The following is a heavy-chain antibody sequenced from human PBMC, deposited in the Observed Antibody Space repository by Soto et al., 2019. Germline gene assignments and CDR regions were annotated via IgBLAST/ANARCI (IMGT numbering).Heavy chain of an antibody. V-gene: IGHV2-70*01. J-gene: IGHJ4*02. Sequence: SGPTLVNPTQTLTLTCTFSGFSLSTSGMCVSWIRQPPGKALEWLALIDWDDDKSYSTSLKTRLTISKDTSKNQVVLTMTNMDPVDTATYFCARSYYDILTGYSSYFDYWGQGTLVTVSS. CDR2: IDWDDDK. D-gene: IGHD3-9*01. CDR1: GFSLSTSGMC. CDR3: ARSYYDILTGYSSYFDY.